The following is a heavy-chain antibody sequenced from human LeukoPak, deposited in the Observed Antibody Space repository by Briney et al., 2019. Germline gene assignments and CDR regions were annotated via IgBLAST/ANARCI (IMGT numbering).Heavy chain of an antibody. D-gene: IGHD3-22*01. Sequence: GGSLRLSCAASGFTFSSFWMTWVRQAPGKGLEWLANINKDGSGKHYVESVKGRFTISRDNAKNSLYLQMNSLRAEDTAVYYCANFRLAYDSSGYSKWFDPWGQGTLVTVSS. V-gene: IGHV3-7*03. CDR3: ANFRLAYDSSGYSKWFDP. CDR1: GFTFSSFW. CDR2: INKDGSGK. J-gene: IGHJ5*02.